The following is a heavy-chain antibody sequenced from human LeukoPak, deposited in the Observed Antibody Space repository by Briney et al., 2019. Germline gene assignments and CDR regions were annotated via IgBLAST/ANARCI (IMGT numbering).Heavy chain of an antibody. CDR1: GYTFTSYG. CDR3: VRDLGGGVDY. D-gene: IGHD3-10*01. V-gene: IGHV1-18*01. CDR2: ISAYNGNT. Sequence: ASVKVSCKASGYTFTSYGISWVRQAPGQGLEWMGWISAYNGNTNYAQKLQGRVTMTTDTSTSTAYMELRSLRSEDTAVDYWVRDLGGGVDYWGQGTLVTVSS. J-gene: IGHJ4*02.